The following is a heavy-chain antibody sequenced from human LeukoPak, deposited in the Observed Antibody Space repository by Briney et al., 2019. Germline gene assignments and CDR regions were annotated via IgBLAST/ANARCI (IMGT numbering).Heavy chain of an antibody. Sequence: SQTLSLTCAISGVTVSSNVAAWNWIRQSPSRGLEWLVRTYYRSKWNYEYAVSVKGRVTIIPDTSKNQFSLQLNSVTPEDTAVYYCASTHNWNYWIDFWGQGTLVTVSS. CDR2: TYYRSKWNY. CDR3: ASTHNWNYWIDF. V-gene: IGHV6-1*01. J-gene: IGHJ4*02. D-gene: IGHD1-7*01. CDR1: GVTVSSNVAA.